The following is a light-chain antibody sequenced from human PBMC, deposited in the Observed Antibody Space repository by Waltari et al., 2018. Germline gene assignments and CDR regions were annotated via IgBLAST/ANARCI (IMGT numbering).Light chain of an antibody. J-gene: IGKJ3*01. CDR3: QQSDRTPRLFT. CDR1: QTIRSY. Sequence: DLQMTQSPSSLSASVGDRVTITCRASQTIRSYLNWYQQKPGKAPKLLIYGASILQSGVPSRFSGSGSGTDFTLTISSLQPEDFATYFCQQSDRTPRLFTFGPGTKVDVK. V-gene: IGKV1-39*01. CDR2: GAS.